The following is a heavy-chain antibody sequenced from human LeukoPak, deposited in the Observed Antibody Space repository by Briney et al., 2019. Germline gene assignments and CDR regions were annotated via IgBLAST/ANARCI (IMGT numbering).Heavy chain of an antibody. CDR2: ISYDGSNK. CDR1: GFTFSSYA. D-gene: IGHD3-3*01. V-gene: IGHV3-30-3*01. CDR3: ARAVTLRPSYYDFWSGSLSPVDY. Sequence: GGSLRLSCAASGFTFSSYAMHWVRQAPGKGLEWVAVISYDGSNKYYADSVKGRFTISRDNSKNTLYLQMNSPRAEDTAVYYCARAVTLRPSYYDFWSGSLSPVDYWGQGTLVTVSS. J-gene: IGHJ4*02.